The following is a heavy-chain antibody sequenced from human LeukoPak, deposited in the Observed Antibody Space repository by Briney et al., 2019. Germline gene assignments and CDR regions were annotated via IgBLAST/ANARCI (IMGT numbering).Heavy chain of an antibody. D-gene: IGHD3-22*01. CDR2: ISYSGSA. Sequence: SETLSLTRTVSGVSINSVGYYWSWIRQHPGKGLEWFGYISYSGSAYYNPSLKSRLTMSVDTSENQFSLKLSSVTAADTAVYYCAGLVGRYSSGLYYYYFDYWGQRTLVTVSS. J-gene: IGHJ4*02. V-gene: IGHV4-31*03. CDR3: AGLVGRYSSGLYYYYFDY. CDR1: GVSINSVGYY.